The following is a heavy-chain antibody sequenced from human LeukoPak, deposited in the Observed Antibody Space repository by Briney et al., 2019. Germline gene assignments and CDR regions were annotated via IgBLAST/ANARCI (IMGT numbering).Heavy chain of an antibody. CDR3: ARLSVL. Sequence: ASVKVSFKTSGYPFSDYYIHWIRQASGQGLESMGWINPKNGDTKYAQRSQGRLTISMDTSIGTVYLELSSLRYDDTAVYYCARLSVLWGQGTLGTVSS. CDR1: GYPFSDYY. CDR2: INPKNGDT. D-gene: IGHD3-16*02. V-gene: IGHV1-2*02. J-gene: IGHJ4*02.